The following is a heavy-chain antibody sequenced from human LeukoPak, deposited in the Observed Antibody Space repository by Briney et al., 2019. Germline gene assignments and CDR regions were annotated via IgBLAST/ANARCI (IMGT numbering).Heavy chain of an antibody. CDR1: GYSISSDYY. D-gene: IGHD6-13*01. CDR3: ARNLIPEQLVLNF. Sequence: SETLSLTCTVSGYSISSDYYWGWIRQPPGKGLEWIGSIDHSGSTYYNASLKSRVTMSVDTSKNQFSLNLRSVTPEDTAVYYCARNLIPEQLVLNFWGQGTLVTVSS. V-gene: IGHV4-38-2*02. J-gene: IGHJ4*02. CDR2: IDHSGST.